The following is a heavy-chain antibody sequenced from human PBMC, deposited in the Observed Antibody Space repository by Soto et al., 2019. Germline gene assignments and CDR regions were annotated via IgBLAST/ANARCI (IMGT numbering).Heavy chain of an antibody. J-gene: IGHJ4*02. CDR3: ARGVDYYATSGYFSFDS. CDR2: VHYSGST. V-gene: IGHV4-59*01. D-gene: IGHD3-16*01. CDR1: GGSFHNFY. Sequence: SDTLSLTCNLSGGSFHNFYCLWILPPPVNGLEWVGHVHYSGSTNYSPSLNSRATISLDTSKSQLSLKLRSVTAADTAMYFCARGVDYYATSGYFSFDSWGQGIPVTVSS.